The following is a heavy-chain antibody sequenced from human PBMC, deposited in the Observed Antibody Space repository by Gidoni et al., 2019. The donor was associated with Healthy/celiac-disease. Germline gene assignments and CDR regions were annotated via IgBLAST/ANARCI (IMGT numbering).Heavy chain of an antibody. J-gene: IGHJ5*02. Sequence: QVQLVQSGAEVKKPGASVKVSCKASGYPFTSYAMHWVRQAPGQRLEWMGWINAGNGNTKYSQKFQGRVTITRDTSASTAYMELSSLRSEDTAVYYCARETGRTTYNWFDPWGQGTLVTVSS. V-gene: IGHV1-3*01. CDR3: ARETGRTTYNWFDP. CDR2: INAGNGNT. CDR1: GYPFTSYA. D-gene: IGHD1-26*01.